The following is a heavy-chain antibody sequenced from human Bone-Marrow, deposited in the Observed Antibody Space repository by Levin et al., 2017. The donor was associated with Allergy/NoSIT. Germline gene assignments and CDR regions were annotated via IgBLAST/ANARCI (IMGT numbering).Heavy chain of an antibody. CDR3: ARDLYGGDHHSYYGMDV. V-gene: IGHV3-30*01. CDR2: ISFDGKNK. D-gene: IGHD4-23*01. J-gene: IGHJ6*02. CDR1: GFAFRSYA. Sequence: PGGSLRLSCAVSGFAFRSYAFHWVRQAPGKGLEWVSLISFDGKNKYYGDSVKGRFTVSRDNSKNTLYLEMNGLRVEDAAVYYCARDLYGGDHHSYYGMDVWGQGTTVTVSS.